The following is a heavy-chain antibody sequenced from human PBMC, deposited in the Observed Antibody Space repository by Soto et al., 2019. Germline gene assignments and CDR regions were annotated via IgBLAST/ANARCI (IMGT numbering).Heavy chain of an antibody. Sequence: SETLSLTCAVYGGSFSGYYWSWIRQPPGKGLEWIGEINHSGSTNYNPSLKSRVTISVDTSKNQFSLKLSSVTAADTAVYYCARGAVAARQIQWKYWGQGTLVTVSS. CDR2: INHSGST. CDR1: GGSFSGYY. J-gene: IGHJ4*02. V-gene: IGHV4-34*01. CDR3: ARGAVAARQIQWKY. D-gene: IGHD6-6*01.